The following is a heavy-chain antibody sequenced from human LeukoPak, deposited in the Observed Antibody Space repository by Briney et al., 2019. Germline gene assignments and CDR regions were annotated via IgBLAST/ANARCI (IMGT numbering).Heavy chain of an antibody. Sequence: ASVKVSCKASGYTFTGYYMHWVRQAPGQGLEWMGWINPNSGGTNYAQKFQGRVTMTRDTSISTAYMELSRLRSDDTAVYYCARDPIAAAGFDYWGQGTLVTVSS. CDR3: ARDPIAAAGFDY. V-gene: IGHV1-2*02. D-gene: IGHD6-13*01. CDR1: GYTFTGYY. CDR2: INPNSGGT. J-gene: IGHJ4*02.